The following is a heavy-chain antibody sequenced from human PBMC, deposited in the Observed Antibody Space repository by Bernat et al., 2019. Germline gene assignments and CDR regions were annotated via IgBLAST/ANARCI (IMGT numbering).Heavy chain of an antibody. V-gene: IGHV3-33*01. D-gene: IGHD3-10*01. CDR1: GFTFSSYG. CDR3: ARGRPDYYGSGSYYSNFDY. J-gene: IGHJ4*02. CDR2: IWYDGSNK. Sequence: QVQLVESGGGVVQPGRSLRLSCAASGFTFSSYGMHWVRQAPGKGLEWVAVIWYDGSNKYYADSVKGRFTISRDNSKNTLYLQMNSLRAEDTAVYYCARGRPDYYGSGSYYSNFDYWGQGTLVTVSS.